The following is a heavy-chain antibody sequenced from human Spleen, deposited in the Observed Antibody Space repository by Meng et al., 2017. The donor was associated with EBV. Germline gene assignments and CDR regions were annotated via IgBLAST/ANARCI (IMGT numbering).Heavy chain of an antibody. Sequence: QVQLWQPWAEVKKPGASVKVSCKASGYTFTSYYVHWVRQAPRQGLEWVGIINPSDGDTSYAQMFQGRVTVTRDTSSSTVYMDLSSLRSEDTAIYYCCTSQFDYWGQGTLVTVSS. CDR3: CTSQFDY. J-gene: IGHJ4*02. V-gene: IGHV1-46*01. CDR1: GYTFTSYY. CDR2: INPSDGDT.